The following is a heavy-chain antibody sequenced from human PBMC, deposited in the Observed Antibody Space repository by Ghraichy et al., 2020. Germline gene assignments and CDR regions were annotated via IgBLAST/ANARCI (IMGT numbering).Heavy chain of an antibody. CDR3: ARVGRIYSYGKYYFDY. J-gene: IGHJ4*02. V-gene: IGHV4-59*01. D-gene: IGHD5-18*01. CDR1: GGSISSYY. Sequence: SDTLSLTCTVSGGSISSYYWSWIRQPPGKGLEWIGYIYYSGSTNYNPSLKSRVTISVDTSKNQFSLKLSSVTAADTAVYYCARVGRIYSYGKYYFDYWGQGTLVTVSS. CDR2: IYYSGST.